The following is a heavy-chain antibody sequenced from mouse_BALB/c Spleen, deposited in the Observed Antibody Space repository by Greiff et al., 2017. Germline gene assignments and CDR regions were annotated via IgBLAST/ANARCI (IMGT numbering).Heavy chain of an antibody. CDR1: GYTFTDYA. Sequence: QVQLKESGAELVRPGVSVKISCKGSGYTFTDYAMHWVKQSHAKSLEWIGVISTYYGDASYNQKFKGKATMTVDKSSSTAYMELARLTSEDSAIYYCARSWDYGNFVGYWGQGTTLTVSS. CDR2: ISTYYGDA. CDR3: ARSWDYGNFVGY. J-gene: IGHJ2*01. D-gene: IGHD2-1*01. V-gene: IGHV1S137*01.